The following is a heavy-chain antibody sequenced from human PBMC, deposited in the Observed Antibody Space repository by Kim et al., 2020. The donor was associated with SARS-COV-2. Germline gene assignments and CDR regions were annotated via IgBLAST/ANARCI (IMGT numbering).Heavy chain of an antibody. CDR1: GFTFSSYA. CDR2: ISYDGSNK. J-gene: IGHJ4*02. Sequence: GGSLRLSCAASGFTFSSYAMHWVRQAPGKGLEWVAVISYDGSNKYYVDSVKGRFTISRDNSKNTLYLQMNSLRAEDTAVYYCARDGHIVATAGFDYWGQGTLVTVSS. CDR3: ARDGHIVATAGFDY. D-gene: IGHD5-12*01. V-gene: IGHV3-30*04.